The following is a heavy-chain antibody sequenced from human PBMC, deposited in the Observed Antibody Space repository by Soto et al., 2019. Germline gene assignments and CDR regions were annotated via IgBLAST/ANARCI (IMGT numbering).Heavy chain of an antibody. V-gene: IGHV1-2*04. D-gene: IGHD3-22*01. J-gene: IGHJ4*02. CDR3: ARARFSSGYQGFDY. CDR2: INPNSGGT. Sequence: GASVKVSCKASGYTFTGYYMHWVRQAPGQGLEWMGWINPNSGGTNYAQKFQGWVTMTRDTSISTAYMELSRLRSDDTAVYYCARARFSSGYQGFDYWGQGTLVTVSS. CDR1: GYTFTGYY.